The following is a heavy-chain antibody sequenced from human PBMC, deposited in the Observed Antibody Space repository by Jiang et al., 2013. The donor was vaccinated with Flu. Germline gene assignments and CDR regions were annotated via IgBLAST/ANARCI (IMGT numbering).Heavy chain of an antibody. CDR1: GLTVSSNY. CDR3: ARVGGWGSLPGH. V-gene: IGHV3-53*01. J-gene: IGHJ4*02. CDR2: ISGGGDRT. D-gene: IGHD2-21*01. Sequence: QLLESGGGLIQAWGVPETLLCSSGLTVSSNYMSWVRRAPGKGLEWVSSISGGGDRTSYADSVKGRFAISRDNSKNTLYLQMNSLRVEDTAVYHCARVGGWGSLPGHWGQGTLVTVSS.